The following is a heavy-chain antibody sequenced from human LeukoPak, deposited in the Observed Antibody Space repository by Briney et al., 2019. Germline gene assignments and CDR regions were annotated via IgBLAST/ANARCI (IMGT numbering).Heavy chain of an antibody. CDR2: ISGIGGST. D-gene: IGHD3-10*01. CDR3: AKDPMVRVREPLFDY. CDR1: GFTFSSYA. J-gene: IGHJ4*02. V-gene: IGHV3-23*01. Sequence: GGSLRLSCAASGFTFSSYAVSWVRQAPGKGLEWVSAISGIGGSTYYADSVKGRFTISRDNSKNTLYLQMNSLRAEDTAVYYCAKDPMVRVREPLFDYWGQGTLVTVSS.